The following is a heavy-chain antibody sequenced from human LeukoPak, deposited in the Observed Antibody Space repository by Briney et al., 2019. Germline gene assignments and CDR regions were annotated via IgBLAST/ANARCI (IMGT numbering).Heavy chain of an antibody. CDR1: GGSFSGYY. J-gene: IGHJ5*02. V-gene: IGHV4-34*01. Sequence: SETLSLTCAVYGGSFSGYYWSWIRQPPGKGLEWIGEINHSGSTNYNPSLKSRVTISVDTSKNQFSLKLSSVTAAGTAVYYCASLGYCSSTSCYWFDPWGQGTLVTVSS. D-gene: IGHD2-2*01. CDR3: ASLGYCSSTSCYWFDP. CDR2: INHSGST.